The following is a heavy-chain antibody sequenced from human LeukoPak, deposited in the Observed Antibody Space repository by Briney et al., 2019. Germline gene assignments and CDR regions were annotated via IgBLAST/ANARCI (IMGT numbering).Heavy chain of an antibody. Sequence: GGSLRLSCAASGFTFSSYGMHWVRQAPGKGLEWVAVISYDGSNKYYADSVKGRFTISRDNSKNTLYLQMNSLRAEDTAVYYCAKQLFLRYYYGMDVWGQGTTVTVSS. CDR3: AKQLFLRYYYGMDV. CDR1: GFTFSSYG. CDR2: ISYDGSNK. J-gene: IGHJ6*02. V-gene: IGHV3-30*18. D-gene: IGHD1-1*01.